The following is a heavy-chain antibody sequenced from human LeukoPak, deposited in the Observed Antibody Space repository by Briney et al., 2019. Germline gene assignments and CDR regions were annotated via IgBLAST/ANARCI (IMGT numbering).Heavy chain of an antibody. V-gene: IGHV1-69*04. CDR1: GGTFSSYA. CDR2: IIPILGIA. D-gene: IGHD3-22*01. Sequence: SVKVSCKASGGTFSSYAISWLRQAPGQGLEWMGRIIPILGIANYAQKFQGRVTITADKSTSTAYMELSSLRSEDTAVYYCARVVDDSRSDYFDYWGQGTLVTVSS. CDR3: ARVVDDSRSDYFDY. J-gene: IGHJ4*02.